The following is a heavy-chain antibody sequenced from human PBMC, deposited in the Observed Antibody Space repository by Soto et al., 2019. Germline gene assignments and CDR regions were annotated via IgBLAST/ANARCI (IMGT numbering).Heavy chain of an antibody. D-gene: IGHD5-12*01. CDR3: ARQEEMATIFY. Sequence: SETLSLTCTVSGSSISSSSYYWGWIRQPPGKGLEWIGSIYYSGSTYYNPSLKSRVTISVDTSKNQFSLKLSSVTAADTAVYYCARQEEMATIFYWGQGTLVTVSS. V-gene: IGHV4-39*01. CDR2: IYYSGST. CDR1: GSSISSSSYY. J-gene: IGHJ4*02.